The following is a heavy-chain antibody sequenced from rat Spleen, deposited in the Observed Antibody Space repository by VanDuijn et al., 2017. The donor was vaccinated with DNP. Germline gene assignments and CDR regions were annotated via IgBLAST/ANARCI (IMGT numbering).Heavy chain of an antibody. Sequence: EVQLVESGGGLVQPGRSLKLSCAASGFTFSKYDMAWVRQAPTKGLEWVASISPSAGSTYYRDSVKGRFTISRDNAKNTLYLQMSKLGSEDTAIYYCARGRLYPHYAMDAWGQGTSVTVSS. CDR1: GFTFSKYD. CDR3: ARGRLYPHYAMDA. J-gene: IGHJ4*01. V-gene: IGHV5S13*01. CDR2: ISPSAGST. D-gene: IGHD1-2*01.